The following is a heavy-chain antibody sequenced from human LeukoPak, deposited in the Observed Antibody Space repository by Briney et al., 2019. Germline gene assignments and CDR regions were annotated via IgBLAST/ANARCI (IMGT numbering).Heavy chain of an antibody. CDR3: ARTSGYSSSWYLYY. V-gene: IGHV4-59*01. CDR2: IYYSGST. Sequence: TSETLSLTCTVSGGSISSYYWSWIRQPPGKGLEWIGYIYYSGSTNYNPSLKSRVTISVDTSKNQFSLKLSSVTAADTAVYYCARTSGYSSSWYLYYWGQGTLVTVSS. CDR1: GGSISSYY. D-gene: IGHD6-13*01. J-gene: IGHJ4*02.